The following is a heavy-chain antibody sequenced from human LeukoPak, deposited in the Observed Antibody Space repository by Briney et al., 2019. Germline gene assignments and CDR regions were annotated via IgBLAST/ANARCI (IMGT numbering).Heavy chain of an antibody. D-gene: IGHD6-13*01. V-gene: IGHV4-34*01. Sequence: SETLSLTCAVYGGSFSGYYWSWIRQPPRKGLEWIGEINHSGSTNYNPSLKSRVTISVDTSKNQFSLKLSSVTAADPAVYYCARLNLGKLPPGIAAAGTPVVFDYWGQGTLVTVSS. CDR1: GGSFSGYY. CDR2: INHSGST. J-gene: IGHJ4*02. CDR3: ARLNLGKLPPGIAAAGTPVVFDY.